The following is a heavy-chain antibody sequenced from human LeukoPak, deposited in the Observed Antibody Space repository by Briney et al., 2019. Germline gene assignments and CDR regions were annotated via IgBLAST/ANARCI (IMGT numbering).Heavy chain of an antibody. CDR2: IRYDGSNK. V-gene: IGHV3-30*02. J-gene: IGHJ4*02. Sequence: PGGCLRLSCAASGFTFSSYGMHWVRQAPGKGLEWVAFIRYDGSNKYYADSVKGRFTISRDNSKNTLYLQMNSLRAEDTAVYYCAKAGYVYGSGSYYHFDYWGQGTLVTVSS. CDR3: AKAGYVYGSGSYYHFDY. CDR1: GFTFSSYG. D-gene: IGHD3-10*01.